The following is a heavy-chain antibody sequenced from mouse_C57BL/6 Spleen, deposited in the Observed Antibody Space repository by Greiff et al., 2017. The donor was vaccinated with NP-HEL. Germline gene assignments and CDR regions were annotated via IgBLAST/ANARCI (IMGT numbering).Heavy chain of an antibody. CDR3: ARDHYGSSGAMDY. CDR2: ISSGGSYT. J-gene: IGHJ4*01. CDR1: GFTFSSYG. V-gene: IGHV5-6*01. D-gene: IGHD1-1*01. Sequence: EVQRVESGGDLVKPGGSLKLSCAASGFTFSSYGMSWVRQTPDKRLEWVATISSGGSYTYYPDSVKGRFTISRDNAKNTLYLQMSSLKSEDTAMYYCARDHYGSSGAMDYWGQGTSVTVSS.